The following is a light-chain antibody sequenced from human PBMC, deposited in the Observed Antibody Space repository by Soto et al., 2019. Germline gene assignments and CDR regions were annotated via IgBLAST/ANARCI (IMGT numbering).Light chain of an antibody. J-gene: IGKJ5*01. V-gene: IGKV3-11*01. CDR2: DAS. CDR3: QQRNSRPPT. Sequence: EIKITQSPSSLPGPDGERVTLSCRASQTVRSWLAWYQQTPGHAPNLLIYDASNTTTGVPARFSGSGSGTDFTLTISILQPEDFAVYYCQQRNSRPPTFGQGTRLEVK. CDR1: QTVRSW.